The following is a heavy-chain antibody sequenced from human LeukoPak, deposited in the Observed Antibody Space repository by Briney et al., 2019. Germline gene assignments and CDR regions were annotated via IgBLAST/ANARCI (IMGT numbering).Heavy chain of an antibody. CDR2: ISDNGVTR. Sequence: GGSLRLSCAASGFTFSSYVMTWVRQAPGKGLEWVSSISDNGVTRYYADSVKGRFTISRDNSDNTVYLQMNSLRAEDTAIYYCVKAPAPYYYYYGMDVWGQGTAVTVSS. V-gene: IGHV3-23*01. CDR3: VKAPAPYYYYYGMDV. J-gene: IGHJ6*02. CDR1: GFTFSSYV.